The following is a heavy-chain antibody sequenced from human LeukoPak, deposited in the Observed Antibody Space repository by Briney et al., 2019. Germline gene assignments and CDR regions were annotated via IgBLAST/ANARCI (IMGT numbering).Heavy chain of an antibody. D-gene: IGHD6-19*01. CDR1: GGSISSYY. V-gene: IGHV4-59*01. Sequence: SETLSLTCTVSGGSISSYYWSWIRQPPGKGLEWIGYIYYSGSTNYNPSLKSRVTISVDTSKNQFSLKLSSVTAADTAVYYCARVVGSGWKFDYWGQGTLVTVSS. CDR3: ARVVGSGWKFDY. CDR2: IYYSGST. J-gene: IGHJ4*02.